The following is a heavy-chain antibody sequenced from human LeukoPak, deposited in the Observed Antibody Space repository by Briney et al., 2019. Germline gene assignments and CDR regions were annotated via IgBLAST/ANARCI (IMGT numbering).Heavy chain of an antibody. CDR1: GYTFTSYA. CDR2: INANTGNP. CDR3: ARDIWYPLREIYGMDV. V-gene: IGHV7-4-1*02. J-gene: IGHJ6*02. D-gene: IGHD6-13*01. Sequence: ASVKVSCKASGYTFTSYAMNWVRQAPGQGLEWMGWINANTGNPTYAQGFTGRFVFSLDTSVSTAYLQISSLKAEDTAVYYCARDIWYPLREIYGMDVWGQGTTVTVSS.